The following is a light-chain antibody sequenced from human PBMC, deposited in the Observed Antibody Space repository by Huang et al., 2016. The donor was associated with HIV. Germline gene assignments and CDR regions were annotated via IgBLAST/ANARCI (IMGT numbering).Light chain of an antibody. CDR3: LQDHNYPRT. J-gene: IGKJ1*01. V-gene: IGKV1-6*01. CDR2: GAS. Sequence: AIQMTQSPSSLSASVGDRVTITCRASPGITADLAWYQQKPGNAPKLLISGASTLRSGVPSRFSGSGSGTDFTLTISSLQPEDYATYYCLQDHNYPRTFGQGTKVEI. CDR1: PGITAD.